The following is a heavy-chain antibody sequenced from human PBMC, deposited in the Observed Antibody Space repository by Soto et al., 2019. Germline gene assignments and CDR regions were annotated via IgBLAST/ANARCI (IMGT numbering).Heavy chain of an antibody. CDR1: GGSISSGGYY. J-gene: IGHJ4*02. CDR3: ARVPAITIFGVVIIQGGFDY. D-gene: IGHD3-3*01. Sequence: PSETLSLTCTVSGGSISSGGYYWSWIRQHPGKGLEWIGYIYYSGSTYYNPSLKSRVTISVDTSKNQFSLKLSSVTAADTAVYYCARVPAITIFGVVIIQGGFDYWGQGTLVTVS. V-gene: IGHV4-31*03. CDR2: IYYSGST.